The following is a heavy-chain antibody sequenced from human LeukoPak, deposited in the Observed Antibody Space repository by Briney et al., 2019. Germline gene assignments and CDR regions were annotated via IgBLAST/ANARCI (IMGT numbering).Heavy chain of an antibody. CDR1: GGTFSSYA. CDR2: INAGNGNT. J-gene: IGHJ4*02. Sequence: ASVKVSCKASGGTFSSYAISWVRQAPGQRLEWMGWINAGNGNTKYSQKFQGRVTITRDTSASTAYMELSSLRSEDTAVYYCARDHVHYYDSSGYWAYWGQGTLVTVSS. D-gene: IGHD3-22*01. CDR3: ARDHVHYYDSSGYWAY. V-gene: IGHV1-3*01.